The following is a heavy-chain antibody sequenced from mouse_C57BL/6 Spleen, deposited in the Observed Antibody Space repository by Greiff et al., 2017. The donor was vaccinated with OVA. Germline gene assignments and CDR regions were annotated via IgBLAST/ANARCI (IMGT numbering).Heavy chain of an antibody. CDR3: AGAITTVVLDD. J-gene: IGHJ2*01. V-gene: IGHV1-19*01. D-gene: IGHD1-1*01. Sequence: EVKLEESGPVLVKPGASVKMSCKASGYTFTDYYMNWVKQSHGKSLEWIGVINPYNGGTSYNQKFKGKATLTVDKSSSTAYMELNSLTSEDSAVYYCAGAITTVVLDDWGQGTTLTVSS. CDR2: INPYNGGT. CDR1: GYTFTDYY.